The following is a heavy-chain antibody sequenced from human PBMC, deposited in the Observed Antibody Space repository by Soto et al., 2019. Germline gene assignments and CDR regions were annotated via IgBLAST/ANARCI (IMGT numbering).Heavy chain of an antibody. J-gene: IGHJ4*02. V-gene: IGHV3-23*01. D-gene: IGHD3-10*01. CDR3: PNDPLYGSGSYYSDY. CDR1: GFTFSSYA. CDR2: ISGSGGST. Sequence: PGGSLRLSCAASGFTFSSYAMSWVRQAPGKGLEWVSAISGSGGSTYYADSVKGRFTISRDNSKNTLYLQMNSLRAEDTAVYYCPNDPLYGSGSYYSDYWGQGTMVTVSS.